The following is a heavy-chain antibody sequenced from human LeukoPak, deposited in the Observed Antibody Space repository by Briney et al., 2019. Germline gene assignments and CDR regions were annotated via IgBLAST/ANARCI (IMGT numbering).Heavy chain of an antibody. D-gene: IGHD1-26*01. Sequence: PGGSLRLSCAASGFTVSSNYMSWVRQAPGKGLEWVSVIYSGGSTYYADSVKGRSTISRDDSKNTLYLQMNSLRAEDTALYYCAKDGGRYSGSLDYCGQGTLVTVSS. CDR3: AKDGGRYSGSLDY. CDR2: IYSGGST. V-gene: IGHV3-66*02. J-gene: IGHJ4*02. CDR1: GFTVSSNY.